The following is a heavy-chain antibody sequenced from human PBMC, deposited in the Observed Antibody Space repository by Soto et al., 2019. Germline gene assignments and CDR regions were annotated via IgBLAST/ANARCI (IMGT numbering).Heavy chain of an antibody. V-gene: IGHV3-13*01. J-gene: IGHJ5*02. Sequence: PGGSLRLSCVASGFTFSSHDMHWVRQVPGKGLEWVAGTGTTGDTYYPGSVKGRFIVSREDAKNSLYLQMNSLRAEDTAVYYCARVVPYTERGWFDPWGQGTLVTVSS. CDR1: GFTFSSHD. CDR2: TGTTGDT. CDR3: ARVVPYTERGWFDP. D-gene: IGHD2-2*02.